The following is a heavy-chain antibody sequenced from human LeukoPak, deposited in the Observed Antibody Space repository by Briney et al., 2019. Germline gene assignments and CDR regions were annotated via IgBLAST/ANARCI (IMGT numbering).Heavy chain of an antibody. CDR2: IYYSGST. J-gene: IGHJ5*02. D-gene: IGHD6-13*01. CDR3: ARGSSSWYNWFDP. V-gene: IGHV4-59*11. CDR1: GGSISSHY. Sequence: PSETLSLTCTVSGGSISSHYWSWIRQPPGKGLEWIGYIYYSGSTNYNPSLKSRDTISVDTSKNQFSLKLSSVTAADTAVYYCARGSSSWYNWFDPWGQGTLVTVSS.